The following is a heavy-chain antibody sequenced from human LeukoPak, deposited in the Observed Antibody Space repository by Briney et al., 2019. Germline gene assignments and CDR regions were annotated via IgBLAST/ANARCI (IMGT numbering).Heavy chain of an antibody. J-gene: IGHJ4*02. D-gene: IGHD5-18*01. CDR1: GFTFSSYS. Sequence: PGGSLRLSCAASGFTFSSYSMNWVRQAPGKGLEWVSSISSSSSYKYYTDSVKGRFTISRDNAKNSLYLQMNSLRAEDTAVYYCARDQPYPGYGYFDYWGQGTLVTVSS. CDR2: ISSSSSYK. V-gene: IGHV3-21*01. CDR3: ARDQPYPGYGYFDY.